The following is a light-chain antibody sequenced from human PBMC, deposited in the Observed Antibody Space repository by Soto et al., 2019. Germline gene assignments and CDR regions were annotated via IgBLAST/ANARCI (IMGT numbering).Light chain of an antibody. Sequence: QSALTQPASVSGSPGQSITISCTGTSSDVGSYNLVSWYQQHPGKAPKLMIYGVNKRPSGVSNRFSGSKSGNTASLTISGLHAEDEAAYYCCSYAGISTFDVFGTGTQLTVL. CDR3: CSYAGISTFDV. CDR1: SSDVGSYNL. V-gene: IGLV2-23*02. J-gene: IGLJ1*01. CDR2: GVN.